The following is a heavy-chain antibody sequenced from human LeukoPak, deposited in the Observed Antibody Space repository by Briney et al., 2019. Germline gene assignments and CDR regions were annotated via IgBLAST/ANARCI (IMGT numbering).Heavy chain of an antibody. D-gene: IGHD2-21*02. V-gene: IGHV1-8*03. CDR2: MNPNSGNT. CDR1: GYTFTNYD. J-gene: IGHJ3*02. CDR3: VRVCGGDCYHYDAFDI. Sequence: ASVKVSCKASGYTFTNYDINWVRQATGQGLEWMGWMNPNSGNTGYAQKFQGRVTITRNTSISTAYMELSSLRSADTAVYYCVRVCGGDCYHYDAFDIWGQGTMVTVSS.